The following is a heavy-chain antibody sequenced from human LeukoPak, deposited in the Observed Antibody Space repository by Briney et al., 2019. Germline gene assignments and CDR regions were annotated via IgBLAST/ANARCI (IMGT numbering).Heavy chain of an antibody. D-gene: IGHD3-16*01. J-gene: IGHJ6*02. CDR2: IYYSGST. Sequence: SETLSLTCTVSGGSISSYYWSWIRQPPGKGLEWIGYIYYSGSTNYNPSLKSRVTISVDTSKNQFSLKLSSVIAADTAVYYCARSYTPKNCYYGMDVWGQGTTVTVSS. CDR3: ARSYTPKNCYYGMDV. V-gene: IGHV4-59*08. CDR1: GGSISSYY.